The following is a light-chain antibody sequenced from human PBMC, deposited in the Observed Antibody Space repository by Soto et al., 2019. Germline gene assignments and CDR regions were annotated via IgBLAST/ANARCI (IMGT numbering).Light chain of an antibody. CDR2: EGI. CDR1: SSTVGGFNV. Sequence: QSVLTQPASVSGSPGQSITISCTGTSSTVGGFNVVSWYQQHPGKAPKVIIYEGIKRPSGVSNRFSGSNSGSTASLTISGLQAEDEADYYCCSYVAAIPYVFGIGTKVTV. CDR3: CSYVAAIPYV. V-gene: IGLV2-23*01. J-gene: IGLJ1*01.